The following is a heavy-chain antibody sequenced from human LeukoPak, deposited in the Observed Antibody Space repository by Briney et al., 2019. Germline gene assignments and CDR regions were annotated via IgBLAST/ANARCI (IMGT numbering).Heavy chain of an antibody. CDR2: IYYSGST. V-gene: IGHV4-59*12. CDR1: GGSISSYY. J-gene: IGHJ4*02. D-gene: IGHD3/OR15-3a*01. Sequence: SETLSLTCTVSGGSISSYYWSWIRQPPGKGLEWIEYIYYSGSTNYNPSLKSRVTISVDTSKNQFSLKLSSVTAADTAVYYCARDRDWSHLLDYWGQGTLVTVSS. CDR3: ARDRDWSHLLDY.